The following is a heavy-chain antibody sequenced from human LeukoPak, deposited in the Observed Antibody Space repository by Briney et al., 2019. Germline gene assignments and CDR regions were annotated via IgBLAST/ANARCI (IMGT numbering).Heavy chain of an antibody. J-gene: IGHJ4*02. V-gene: IGHV3-33*03. D-gene: IGHD2-15*01. CDR1: GFTFSSSG. Sequence: GRSLRLSCSASGFTFSSSGMHWVRQAPGKGLEWVAVIWYDGSNKYYADSVKGRFTISRDTSKNTLYLEMNSLRAEDTAVYYCEKEDCNGGSCYMPDYWGQGTLVTVSS. CDR3: EKEDCNGGSCYMPDY. CDR2: IWYDGSNK.